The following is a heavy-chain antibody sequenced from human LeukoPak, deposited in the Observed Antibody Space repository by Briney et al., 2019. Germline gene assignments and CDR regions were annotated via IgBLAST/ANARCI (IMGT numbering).Heavy chain of an antibody. J-gene: IGHJ4*02. CDR1: GFSFSNYA. V-gene: IGHV3-23*01. Sequence: GGSLRLSCAASGFSFSNYAMSWVRQTPARGLEWVSSIRGGGDTFYADSVKGRFTLSRDDSRDTVYLQLNNLRVEDSAVYYCAKANWVSNADAVWWGQGTLVTVSS. D-gene: IGHD1-1*01. CDR2: IRGGGDT. CDR3: AKANWVSNADAVW.